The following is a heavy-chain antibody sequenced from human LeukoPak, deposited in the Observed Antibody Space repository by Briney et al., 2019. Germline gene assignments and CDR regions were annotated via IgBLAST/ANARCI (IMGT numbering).Heavy chain of an antibody. D-gene: IGHD2-2*01. CDR2: VNQGGSYK. CDR3: ARGEPHCSTSTCSRRRMDV. CDR1: EFPFWNYW. J-gene: IGHJ6*02. Sequence: GGSLRLSRAASEFPFWNYWMTWVRRAPGRGLEWVANVNQGGSYKYYVDSVRGRFTISRDNAKNEVYLQMDSLRVEDSAVYYCARGEPHCSTSTCSRRRMDVWGQGTTVTVSS. V-gene: IGHV3-7*01.